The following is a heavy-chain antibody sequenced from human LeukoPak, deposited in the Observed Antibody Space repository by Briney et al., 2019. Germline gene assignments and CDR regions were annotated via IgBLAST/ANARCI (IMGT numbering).Heavy chain of an antibody. D-gene: IGHD3-22*01. CDR3: ARDYYDSSGYPLQTDY. Sequence: AASVKVSCKASGYTFTSYGISWVRQAPGQGLEWMGWISAYNGNTNYAQKLQGRVTMTTDTSTSTAYMELRSLRSDDTAVYYCARDYYDSSGYPLQTDYWGQGTLVTVSS. CDR1: GYTFTSYG. V-gene: IGHV1-18*01. CDR2: ISAYNGNT. J-gene: IGHJ4*02.